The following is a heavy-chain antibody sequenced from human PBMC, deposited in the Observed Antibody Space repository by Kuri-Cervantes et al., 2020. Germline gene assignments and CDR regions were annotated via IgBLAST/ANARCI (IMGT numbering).Heavy chain of an antibody. Sequence: GGSLRLSCAASGFTFSDYYMSWIRQAPGKGLEWVSYISISGSTIYYADSVKGRFTISRDNAKNSLYLQMNSLRAEDTAVYYCARETNIYGDYGNYYGMDVWGQGTTVTVSS. CDR2: ISISGSTI. CDR3: ARETNIYGDYGNYYGMDV. CDR1: GFTFSDYY. D-gene: IGHD4-17*01. V-gene: IGHV3-11*01. J-gene: IGHJ6*02.